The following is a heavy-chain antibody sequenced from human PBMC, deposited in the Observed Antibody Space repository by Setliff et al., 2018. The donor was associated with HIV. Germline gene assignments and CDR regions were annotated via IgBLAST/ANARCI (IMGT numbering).Heavy chain of an antibody. Sequence: PSVTLCLTCTVSGGSTRSYYWSWIRQPAGKGLEWIGRIYGSGSTNYNPSLESRVTMSVDTSKNQVSLKLNSVTAADAAVYYCAWVVPEVVYGAYWFDPWGQGTLVTVSS. CDR1: GGSTRSYY. J-gene: IGHJ5*02. CDR3: AWVVPEVVYGAYWFDP. V-gene: IGHV4-4*07. CDR2: IYGSGST. D-gene: IGHD4-17*01.